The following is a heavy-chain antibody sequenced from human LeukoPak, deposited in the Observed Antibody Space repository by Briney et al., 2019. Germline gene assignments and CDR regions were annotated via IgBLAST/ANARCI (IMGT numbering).Heavy chain of an antibody. J-gene: IGHJ4*02. CDR2: IYYSGST. CDR3: ARDTRSSGLH. V-gene: IGHV4-61*01. CDR1: GGSFSSGSYY. D-gene: IGHD3-22*01. Sequence: SETLSLTCTVSGGSFSSGSYYWSWIRQPPGKGLEWIGYIYYSGSTNYNPSLKSRVTISVDTSKNQLSLKLSSVTAADTAVYYCARDTRSSGLHWGQGTLVTVSS.